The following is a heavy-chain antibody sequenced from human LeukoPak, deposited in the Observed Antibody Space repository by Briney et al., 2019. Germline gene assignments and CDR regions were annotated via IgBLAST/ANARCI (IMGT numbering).Heavy chain of an antibody. CDR3: ARGDSSGYPYFDY. J-gene: IGHJ4*02. CDR1: GGSISRYY. V-gene: IGHV4-59*01. CDR2: IYYSGST. D-gene: IGHD3-22*01. Sequence: KPSETLFLPFTVSGGSISRYYWRWVRQPPGKGPEWIGYIYYSGSTNYNPSLKSRVTISVDTSKNQFSLKLSSVTAADTAVYYCARGDSSGYPYFDYWGQGTLATVSS.